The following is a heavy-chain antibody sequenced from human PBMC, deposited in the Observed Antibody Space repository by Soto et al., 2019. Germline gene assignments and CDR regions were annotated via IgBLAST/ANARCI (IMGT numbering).Heavy chain of an antibody. CDR3: ASNLLWCGELLS. CDR2: IYTSGST. J-gene: IGHJ4*02. V-gene: IGHV4-4*07. D-gene: IGHD3-10*01. Sequence: SETLSLTCSVSGGSTSSYYWSWIRQPAGKGLEWIGRIYTSGSTNYSPSLKSRVTMSVDTSKNQFSLKLSSVTAADTAVYYCASNLLWCGELLSGGQRPLVT. CDR1: GGSTSSYY.